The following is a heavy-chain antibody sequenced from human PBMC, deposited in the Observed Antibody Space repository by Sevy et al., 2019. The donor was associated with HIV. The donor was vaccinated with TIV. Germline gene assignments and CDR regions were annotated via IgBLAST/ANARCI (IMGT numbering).Heavy chain of an antibody. CDR3: ARAGYDSSGYHP. CDR1: GGSISSGSYY. Sequence: SETLSLTCTVSGGSISSGSYYWSWIRQPAGKGLEWIGRIYTSGSTNYNPSLKSRVTMSVDTSKNQFSLRLSSVTAADTAVYYCARAGYDSSGYHPWGQGTLVTVPS. CDR2: IYTSGST. J-gene: IGHJ5*02. V-gene: IGHV4-61*02. D-gene: IGHD3-22*01.